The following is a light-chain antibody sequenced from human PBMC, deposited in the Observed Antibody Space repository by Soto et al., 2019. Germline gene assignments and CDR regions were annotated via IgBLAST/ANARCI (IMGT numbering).Light chain of an antibody. CDR2: GAS. Sequence: EIVMTQSPATLSVSPGERVTLSCRASQSVSSDLAWYQQKPGQAPRLLIYGASTRATDIPARFSGSGSGTEFTLTISSLQSEDFAVYYCQQYHHWPPITFGQGTRLEI. V-gene: IGKV3-15*01. CDR1: QSVSSD. CDR3: QQYHHWPPIT. J-gene: IGKJ5*01.